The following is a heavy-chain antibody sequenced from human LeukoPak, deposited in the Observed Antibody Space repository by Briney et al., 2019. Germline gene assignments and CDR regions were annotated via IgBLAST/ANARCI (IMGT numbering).Heavy chain of an antibody. J-gene: IGHJ5*02. Sequence: ASVKVSCKASGYTFTSYGISWVRQAPGQGLEWMGGISAYNGNTNYAQKLQGRVTMTTDTSTSTAYMELRSLRSDDTAVYYCARDRYYYDSSGYLPWGQGTLVTVSS. V-gene: IGHV1-18*01. CDR1: GYTFTSYG. CDR2: ISAYNGNT. D-gene: IGHD3-22*01. CDR3: ARDRYYYDSSGYLP.